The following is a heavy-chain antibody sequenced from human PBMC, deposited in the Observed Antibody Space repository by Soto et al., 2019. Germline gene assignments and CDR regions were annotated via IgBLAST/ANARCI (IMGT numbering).Heavy chain of an antibody. J-gene: IGHJ4*02. CDR1: GFTFSSYA. CDR3: AFGYYDFWSGYYGVYYFDY. D-gene: IGHD3-3*01. CDR2: ISGSGGST. V-gene: IGHV3-23*01. Sequence: PGGSLRLSCAASGFTFSSYAMSWVRQAPGKGLAWVSAISGSGGSTYDADCVKGRLPISRDNSKNTLYLQMHSLRAEDTAAYYCAFGYYDFWSGYYGVYYFDYWGQGTLVTVSS.